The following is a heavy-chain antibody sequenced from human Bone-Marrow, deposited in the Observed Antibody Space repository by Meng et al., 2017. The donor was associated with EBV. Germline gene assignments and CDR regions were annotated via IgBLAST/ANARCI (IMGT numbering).Heavy chain of an antibody. Sequence: QVQLVESGGGLFQPGRSRSLSCAASGFSFSDHAIHWVRQVPDKGLQWLAFISYDGNYKFYADSVKGRFTVSRDNSKNTLFLQMDSVRPEDTAIYYCASEVGSHNYSEYCGQGTLVTVSS. CDR3: ASEVGSHNYSEY. CDR1: GFSFSDHA. CDR2: ISYDGNYK. V-gene: IGHV3-30*04. J-gene: IGHJ4*02. D-gene: IGHD1-26*01.